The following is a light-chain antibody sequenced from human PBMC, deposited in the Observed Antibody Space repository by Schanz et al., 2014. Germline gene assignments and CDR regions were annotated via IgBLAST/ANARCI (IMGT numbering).Light chain of an antibody. J-gene: IGKJ1*01. CDR1: QSISTW. V-gene: IGKV1-5*01. Sequence: DIPMTQSPSTLSASVGDRVTLTCRASQSISTWLAWYQQRPGKAPKLLIYDASSLESGVPSRFSGSGSGTEFTLTISSLQSEDFAVYYCQQYYNWPRTFDQGTKVEIK. CDR3: QQYYNWPRT. CDR2: DAS.